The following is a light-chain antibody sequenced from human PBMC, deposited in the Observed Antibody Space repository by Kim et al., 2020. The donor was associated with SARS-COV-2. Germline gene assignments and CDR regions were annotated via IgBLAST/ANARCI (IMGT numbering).Light chain of an antibody. V-gene: IGLV2-14*03. J-gene: IGLJ2*01. Sequence: QSALTQPASVSGSPGQSITISCTGTSSDVGVYNYVSWYQQHPGKAPKFMIYDVSNRPSGVSNRFSGSKSGNTASLTISGLQAEDEADYYCCSYTNNNSLVFGGGTQLTVL. CDR2: DVS. CDR3: CSYTNNNSLV. CDR1: SSDVGVYNY.